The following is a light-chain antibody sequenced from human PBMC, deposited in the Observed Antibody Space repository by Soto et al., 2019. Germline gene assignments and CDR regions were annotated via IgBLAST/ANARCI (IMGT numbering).Light chain of an antibody. J-gene: IGLJ1*01. CDR3: GTWDDSLFSYV. V-gene: IGLV1-51*01. CDR2: DND. Sequence: QSVLTQPPSVSAAPGQRVIISCSGSSTNIGDNYVSWYQHLPGTAPKLVVYDNDRRPSELPGRFSGSKSGTSATLVITGIQTVDEADYYCGTWDDSLFSYVFGAVTKV. CDR1: STNIGDNY.